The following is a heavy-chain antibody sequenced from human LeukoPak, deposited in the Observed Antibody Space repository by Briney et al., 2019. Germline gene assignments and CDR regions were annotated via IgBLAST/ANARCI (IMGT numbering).Heavy chain of an antibody. V-gene: IGHV3-21*01. D-gene: IGHD3-22*01. J-gene: IGHJ4*02. CDR1: GFTFSSYA. CDR3: ARESSGYFY. Sequence: PGGSLRLSCAASGFTFSSYAMSWVRQAPGKGLEWVSSISSSSSFRYYADSVKGRFTISRDNAKNSLYLQMNSLRAEDTAAYYCARESSGYFYWGQGTLVTVSS. CDR2: ISSSSSFR.